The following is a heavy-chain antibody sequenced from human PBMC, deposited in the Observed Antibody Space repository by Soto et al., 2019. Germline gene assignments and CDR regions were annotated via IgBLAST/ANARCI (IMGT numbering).Heavy chain of an antibody. J-gene: IGHJ3*02. D-gene: IGHD2-15*01. CDR3: AHSCSGGSCYSTRDDAFDI. Sequence: QITLKESGPTLVKPTQTLTLTCTFSGFSLSTSGVGVGWIRQPPGKALEWLALIYWDDDKRYSPSLKSRLTITKDTSKNPVVLTMTNMDPVDTATYYCAHSCSGGSCYSTRDDAFDIWGQGTMVTVSS. V-gene: IGHV2-5*02. CDR1: GFSLSTSGVG. CDR2: IYWDDDK.